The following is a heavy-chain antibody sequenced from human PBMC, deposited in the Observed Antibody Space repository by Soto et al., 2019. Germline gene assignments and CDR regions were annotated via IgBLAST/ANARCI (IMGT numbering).Heavy chain of an antibody. CDR2: ISAYNGNT. CDR3: ARVQSGYDFAY. V-gene: IGHV1-18*01. D-gene: IGHD5-12*01. CDR1: GYTFTSYG. Sequence: ASVKVSCRSSGYTFTSYGISWVRQAPGQGLEWMGWISAYNGNTHYAQKLQGRVTMTTDTSTSTAYTELRSLRSDDTDVYYCARVQSGYDFAYRGQGTLVTVSS. J-gene: IGHJ4*02.